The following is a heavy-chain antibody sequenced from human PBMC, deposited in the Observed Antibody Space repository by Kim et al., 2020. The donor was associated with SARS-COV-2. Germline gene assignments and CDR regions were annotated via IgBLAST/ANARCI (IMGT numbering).Heavy chain of an antibody. Sequence: ASVKVSCKASGYTFTSYDINWVRQATGQGLEWMGWMNPNSGNTGYAQKFQGRVTMTRNTSISTAYMELSSLRSEDTAVYYCARGRGSGYSYYYYYYMDVWGKGTTVTVSS. CDR1: GYTFTSYD. J-gene: IGHJ6*03. CDR3: ARGRGSGYSYYYYYYMDV. CDR2: MNPNSGNT. V-gene: IGHV1-8*01. D-gene: IGHD3-3*01.